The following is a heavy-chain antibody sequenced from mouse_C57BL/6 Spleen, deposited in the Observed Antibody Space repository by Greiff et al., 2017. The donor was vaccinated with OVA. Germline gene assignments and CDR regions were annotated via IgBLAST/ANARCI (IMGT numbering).Heavy chain of an antibody. V-gene: IGHV1-61*01. D-gene: IGHD1-1*01. CDR1: GYTFTSYW. CDR2: IYPSDSET. Sequence: QVQLQQPGAELVRPGSSVKLSCKASGYTFTSYWMDWVKQRPGQGLEWIGNIYPSDSETHYNQKFKDKATLTVDKSSSTAYMQLSSLTSEDSAVYYRARRTSVVAPFAYWGQGTLVTVSA. CDR3: ARRTSVVAPFAY. J-gene: IGHJ3*01.